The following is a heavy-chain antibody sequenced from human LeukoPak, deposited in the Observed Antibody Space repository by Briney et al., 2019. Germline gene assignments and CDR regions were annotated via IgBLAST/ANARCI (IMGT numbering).Heavy chain of an antibody. CDR1: GFTFSNYE. CDR2: ISSSGDNT. Sequence: PGGSLRLSCVASGFTFSNYEMHWVRQAPGKGLEWVSLISSSGDNTHYADSVKGRFTISRDNSKNTVSLQMNSLRGEDTAVYYCAKDVRVGGGGMDVWGQGTPVTVSS. D-gene: IGHD1-26*01. CDR3: AKDVRVGGGGMDV. V-gene: IGHV3-23*01. J-gene: IGHJ6*02.